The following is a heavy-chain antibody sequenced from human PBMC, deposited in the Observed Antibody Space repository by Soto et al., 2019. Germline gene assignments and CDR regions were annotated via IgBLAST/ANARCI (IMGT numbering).Heavy chain of an antibody. CDR3: ARQADQPHYYYDSSGYPPYFDY. Sequence: SETLSLTCTVSGGSISSSSYYWGWIRQPPGKGLEWIGSIYYSGSTYYNPSLKSRVTISVDTSKNQFSLKLSSVTAADTAVYYCARQADQPHYYYDSSGYPPYFDYWGQGTLVTVSS. D-gene: IGHD3-22*01. CDR2: IYYSGST. CDR1: GGSISSSSYY. J-gene: IGHJ4*02. V-gene: IGHV4-39*01.